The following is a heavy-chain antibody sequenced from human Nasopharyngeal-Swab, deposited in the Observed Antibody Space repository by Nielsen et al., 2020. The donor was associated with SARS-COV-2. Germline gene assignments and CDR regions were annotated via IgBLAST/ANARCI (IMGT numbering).Heavy chain of an antibody. Sequence: GGSLRLSCAASGFTFSSYSMNWVRQAPGKGLEWVSPISSSSSYIYYADSVKGRFTISRDNAKNSLYLQMNSLRAEDTAVNYCARGGGDSSSPFDYWGQGTLVTVSS. CDR1: GFTFSSYS. CDR3: ARGGGDSSSPFDY. D-gene: IGHD6-6*01. J-gene: IGHJ4*02. CDR2: ISSSSSYI. V-gene: IGHV3-21*01.